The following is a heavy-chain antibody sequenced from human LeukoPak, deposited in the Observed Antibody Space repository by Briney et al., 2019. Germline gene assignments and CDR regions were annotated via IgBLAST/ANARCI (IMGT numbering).Heavy chain of an antibody. CDR3: TTGIRGD. Sequence: TGGSLRLSCSASGLTVTNAWMNWVRQAPGEGLDWVGRIASKTDGGATDYAAPVKGRFTISRDDSKNTLNLQMSSLKTEDTAVYYCTTGIRGDWGQGTLVTVSS. J-gene: IGHJ4*02. CDR1: GLTVTNAW. CDR2: IASKTDGGAT. V-gene: IGHV3-15*07. D-gene: IGHD3-10*01.